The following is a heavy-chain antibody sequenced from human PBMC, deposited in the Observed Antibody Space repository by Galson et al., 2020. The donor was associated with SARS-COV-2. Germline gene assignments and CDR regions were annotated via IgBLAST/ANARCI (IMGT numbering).Heavy chain of an antibody. Sequence: ASETLSLTCAVSGVSTSSGDYYWTWVRQPPGKGLQWIGYISYSGTAYYNPSLKSRLTISVDTSKNQFSLKLTSVTAADTAVYYCARVDIRGSSGFYYFDYWGQGALVTVSS. D-gene: IGHD3-22*01. V-gene: IGHV4-30-4*01. CDR2: ISYSGTA. CDR1: GVSTSSGDYY. CDR3: ARVDIRGSSGFYYFDY. J-gene: IGHJ4*02.